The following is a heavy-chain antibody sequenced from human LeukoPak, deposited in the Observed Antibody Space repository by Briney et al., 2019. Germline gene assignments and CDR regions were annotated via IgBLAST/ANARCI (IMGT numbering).Heavy chain of an antibody. V-gene: IGHV1-18*01. J-gene: IGHJ4*02. CDR3: ARVERLYSSGWYVDY. CDR2: ISAYNGNT. CDR1: GYTFTSYG. Sequence: ASVKVSCKASGYTFTSYGISWVRQAPGQGLEWMGWISAYNGNTNYAQKLQGRVTMTTDTSTSTAYMELRSLGSDDTAVYYCARVERLYSSGWYVDYWGQGTLVTVSS. D-gene: IGHD6-19*01.